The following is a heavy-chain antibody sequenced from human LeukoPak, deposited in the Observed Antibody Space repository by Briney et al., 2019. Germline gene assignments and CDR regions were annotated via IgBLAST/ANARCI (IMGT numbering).Heavy chain of an antibody. CDR3: VRDQTVFTILDY. CDR2: IKTDGSDM. CDR1: GFTFSNYW. V-gene: IGHV3-74*03. J-gene: IGHJ4*02. D-gene: IGHD4-17*01. Sequence: HAGGSLRLSCAAAGFTFSNYWMHWVRQAPGKGLVWVAAIKTDGSDMQYADSVKGRFAISRDNAKNTVYLQMNSLRDEDTAVYYCVRDQTVFTILDYWGQGTLVTVSS.